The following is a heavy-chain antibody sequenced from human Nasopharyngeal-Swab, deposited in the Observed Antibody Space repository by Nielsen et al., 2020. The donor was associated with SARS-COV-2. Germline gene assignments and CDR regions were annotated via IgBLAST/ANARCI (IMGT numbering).Heavy chain of an antibody. J-gene: IGHJ4*02. Sequence: GESLKISCTVSGFTFTDYWMHWLRQSPGEGPVWLSRIDNDGSSTTYADSVRGRFTISRDNARNTLFLQLHNLRAEDTAVYYCARESYSWSWYGPDYWGQGTQVTVSS. CDR1: GFTFTDYW. CDR3: ARESYSWSWYGPDY. V-gene: IGHV3-74*03. CDR2: IDNDGSST. D-gene: IGHD1-26*01.